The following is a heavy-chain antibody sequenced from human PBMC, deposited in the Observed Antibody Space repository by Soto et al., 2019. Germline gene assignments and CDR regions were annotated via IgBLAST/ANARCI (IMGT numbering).Heavy chain of an antibody. D-gene: IGHD3-16*01. J-gene: IGHJ4*02. CDR2: IYPSGTT. V-gene: IGHV4-38-2*01. Sequence: PSETLSLTCAVSGDSIISIYHWSWLRPPPGERQEWVASIYPSGTTYYNPSLTRRVTISVDTSKHQFSLQLSSVTAADSAMYYCTRRDSVCYYAYWGQGTLVTVSS. CDR3: TRRDSVCYYAY. CDR1: GDSIISIYH.